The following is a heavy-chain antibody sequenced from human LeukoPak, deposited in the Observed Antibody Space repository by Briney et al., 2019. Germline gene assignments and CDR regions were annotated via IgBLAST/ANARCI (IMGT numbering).Heavy chain of an antibody. J-gene: IGHJ3*02. Sequence: GGSLRLSCVPSGITFSNSALSWVRQAPGKGLEWVSTITKSGDQTHYADSVRGLFTISRDIFKNTLYLQMNSLRAEDTAVYHCVKSAGKDGYRDVFDIWGQGTVVSVSS. V-gene: IGHV3-23*01. CDR3: VKSAGKDGYRDVFDI. CDR1: GITFSNSA. CDR2: ITKSGDQT. D-gene: IGHD5-24*01.